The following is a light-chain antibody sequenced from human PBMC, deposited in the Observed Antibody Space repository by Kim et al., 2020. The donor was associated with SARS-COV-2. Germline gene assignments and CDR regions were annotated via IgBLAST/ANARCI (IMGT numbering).Light chain of an antibody. CDR1: SSNSGSNT. CDR3: AAWDDSLNGWV. CDR2: SNN. V-gene: IGLV1-44*01. J-gene: IGLJ3*02. Sequence: GQRVTISGSGSSSNSGSNTVNWYQQLPGTAPKLLIYSNNQRPSGVPDRFSGSKSGTSASLAISGLQSEDEADYYCAAWDDSLNGWVFGGGTKLTVL.